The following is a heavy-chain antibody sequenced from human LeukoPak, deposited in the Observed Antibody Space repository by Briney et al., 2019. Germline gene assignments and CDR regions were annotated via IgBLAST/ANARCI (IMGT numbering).Heavy chain of an antibody. D-gene: IGHD1-26*01. Sequence: SETLSLTCAVYGGSFSGYYWSWIRQPPGKGLEWIGEINHSGSTNYNPSLKSRVTISVDTSKNQFSLKLSSVTAADTAVYYCARQVGATKDWFDPWGQGTLVTVSS. CDR1: GGSFSGYY. V-gene: IGHV4-34*01. CDR2: INHSGST. CDR3: ARQVGATKDWFDP. J-gene: IGHJ5*02.